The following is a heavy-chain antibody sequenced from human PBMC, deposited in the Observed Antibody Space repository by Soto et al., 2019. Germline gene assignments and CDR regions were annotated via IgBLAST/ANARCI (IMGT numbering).Heavy chain of an antibody. Sequence: SETLSLTCAVYGGSFSGYYWSWIRQPPGKGLEWIGEINHSGSTNYNPSLKSRVTISVDTSKNQFSLKLSSVTAADTAVYYCAIDQRYYYGSGSYSTQPGSFDYWGQGTLVTVSS. CDR1: GGSFSGYY. CDR2: INHSGST. V-gene: IGHV4-34*01. J-gene: IGHJ4*02. CDR3: AIDQRYYYGSGSYSTQPGSFDY. D-gene: IGHD3-10*01.